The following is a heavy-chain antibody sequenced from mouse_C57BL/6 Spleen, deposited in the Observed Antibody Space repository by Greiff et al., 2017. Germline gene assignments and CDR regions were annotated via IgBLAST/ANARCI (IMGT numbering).Heavy chain of an antibody. Sequence: QVQLQQPGAELVRPGSSVKLSCKASGYTFTSYWMDWVKQRPGQGLEWIGNIYPSDSETHYNQKFKDKATLTVDKSSSTAYMQLSSLTYEDSAVYYCARPYYYGSSHWYFDVWGTGTTVTVSS. D-gene: IGHD1-1*01. CDR3: ARPYYYGSSHWYFDV. CDR1: GYTFTSYW. V-gene: IGHV1-61*01. CDR2: IYPSDSET. J-gene: IGHJ1*03.